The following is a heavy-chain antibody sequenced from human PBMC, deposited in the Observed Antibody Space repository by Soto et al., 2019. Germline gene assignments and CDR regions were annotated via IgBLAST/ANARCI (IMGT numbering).Heavy chain of an antibody. CDR3: AKDGKQQLVLGNYYYGMDV. CDR1: GFTVTSYW. CDR2: TSPAGSST. J-gene: IGHJ6*02. V-gene: IGHV3-74*01. Sequence: DVQLVESGGGIVQPGGSLRLSCAASGFTVTSYWMHWVRQAPGKGLVWVSRTSPAGSSTYYADFVRGRFTISKDTAKNTLYLQMNSLRAEDTAVYYCAKDGKQQLVLGNYYYGMDVWGQGTTVTVSS. D-gene: IGHD6-13*01.